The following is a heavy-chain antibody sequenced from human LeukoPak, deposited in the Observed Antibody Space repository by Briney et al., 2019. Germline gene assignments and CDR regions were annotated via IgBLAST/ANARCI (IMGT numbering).Heavy chain of an antibody. Sequence: GASVKLSCKASAYTFTNYAMNWVRQAPGQGLEWMGLIHPSTGNPTYAQGFTGRFVFSFDTSVSTTYLQISSLKAEDTAVYYCARAYQRLGELSLPDYWGQGTLVTVSS. CDR3: ARAYQRLGELSLPDY. CDR2: IHPSTGNP. CDR1: AYTFTNYA. D-gene: IGHD3-16*02. J-gene: IGHJ4*02. V-gene: IGHV7-4-1*02.